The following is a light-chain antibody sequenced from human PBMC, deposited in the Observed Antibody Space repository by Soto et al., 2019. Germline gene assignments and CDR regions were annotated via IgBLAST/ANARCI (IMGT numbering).Light chain of an antibody. J-gene: IGKJ5*01. CDR2: DSS. V-gene: IGKV1-33*01. CDR1: QDINHY. CDR3: QQFDNLPLT. Sequence: DIQMTQSPSSLSASVGDRVTIICQASQDINHYLNWYQQKPGKTPKLLIYDSSNLEIGVPARFSGSGSGTRFTLTISSLQPEDIATYYCQQFDNLPLTFGQGTRVEIK.